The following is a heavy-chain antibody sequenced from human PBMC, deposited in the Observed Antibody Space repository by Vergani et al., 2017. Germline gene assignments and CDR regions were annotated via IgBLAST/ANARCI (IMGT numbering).Heavy chain of an antibody. CDR3: AKNVVRITIFGVERPAGGLDY. CDR2: ISGSGGST. D-gene: IGHD3-3*01. CDR1: GFTFSSYW. J-gene: IGHJ4*02. V-gene: IGHV3-23*04. Sequence: EVQLVESGGGLVQPGGSLRLSCAASGFTFSSYWMHWVRQAPGKGLEWVSAISGSGGSTYYADSVKGRFTISRDNSKNTLYLQMNSLRAEDTAVYYCAKNVVRITIFGVERPAGGLDYWGQGTLVTVSS.